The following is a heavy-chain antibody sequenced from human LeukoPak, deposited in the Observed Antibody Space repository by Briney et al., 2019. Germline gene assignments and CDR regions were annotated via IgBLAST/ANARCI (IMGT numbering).Heavy chain of an antibody. CDR1: GFIFSRHW. CDR3: ARDGGHSTDFDY. J-gene: IGHJ4*02. V-gene: IGHV3-7*01. Sequence: GGSLRLSCEASGFIFSRHWMSWGRQAPGKVPEWVANIKQDGSERYYVGSVEVRFTICRDNAKNLLYLKMNRLRAEDTALYYCARDGGHSTDFDYWGQGTLVTVSS. CDR2: IKQDGSER. D-gene: IGHD2/OR15-2a*01.